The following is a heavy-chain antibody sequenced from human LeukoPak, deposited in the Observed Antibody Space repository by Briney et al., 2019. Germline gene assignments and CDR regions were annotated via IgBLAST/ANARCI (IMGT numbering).Heavy chain of an antibody. CDR3: CRKFATRD. CDR2: VKSDGTAT. V-gene: IGHV3-74*01. J-gene: IGHJ4*01. D-gene: IGHD1-26*01. Sequence: GGSLRLSCSASGFTFSSHLMHWVRQAQGTGLVWVSSVKSDGTATNYADSVKGRFTISRANAKNTLYLQMNSRGVQDTAVYYCCRKFATRDWGQGTLVTVSS. CDR1: GFTFSSHL.